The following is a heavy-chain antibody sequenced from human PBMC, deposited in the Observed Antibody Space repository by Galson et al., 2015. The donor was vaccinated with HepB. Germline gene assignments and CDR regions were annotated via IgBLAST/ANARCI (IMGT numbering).Heavy chain of an antibody. CDR3: ASYPLAAAAEGRDAFDI. Sequence: SLRLSCAASGFTFSDYYMSWIRQAPGKGLEWVSYISSSGSTIYYADSVKGRFTISRDNAKNSLYLQMNSLRAEDTAVYYCASYPLAAAAEGRDAFDIWGQGTMVTVSS. D-gene: IGHD6-13*01. CDR1: GFTFSDYY. V-gene: IGHV3-11*01. CDR2: ISSSGSTI. J-gene: IGHJ3*02.